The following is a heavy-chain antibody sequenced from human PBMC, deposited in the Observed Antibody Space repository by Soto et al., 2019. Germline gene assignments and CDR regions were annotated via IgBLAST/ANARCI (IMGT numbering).Heavy chain of an antibody. J-gene: IGHJ4*02. CDR3: ARVQRGYSYGPDY. CDR1: GGSISSGGYY. V-gene: IGHV4-31*03. CDR2: IYYSGST. Sequence: SETLSLTCTVSGGSISSGGYYWSWIRQHPGKGLEWIGYIYYSGSTYYNPSLKSRVTISVDTSKNQFSLKLSSVTAADTAVYYCARVQRGYSYGPDYWGQGTLVTVS. D-gene: IGHD5-18*01.